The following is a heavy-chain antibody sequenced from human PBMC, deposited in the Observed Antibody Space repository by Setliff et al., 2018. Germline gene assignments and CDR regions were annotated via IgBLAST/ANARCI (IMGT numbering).Heavy chain of an antibody. J-gene: IGHJ4*02. V-gene: IGHV5-51*01. D-gene: IGHD6-19*01. CDR2: IFPGDSDT. CDR3: ARRPYSSGWTDY. Sequence: PGESLKISCKGSGYSFTSFWIGWMRQMPGKGLEWMGIIFPGDSDTRYSPSFQGQVTISVDKSIKTAYLQWNSLKASDTAIYYCARRPYSSGWTDYWGQGTLVTVSS. CDR1: GYSFTSFW.